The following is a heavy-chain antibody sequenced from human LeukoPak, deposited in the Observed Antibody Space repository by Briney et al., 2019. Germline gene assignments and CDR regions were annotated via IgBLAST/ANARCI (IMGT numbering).Heavy chain of an antibody. J-gene: IGHJ4*02. CDR3: ARRDYAGYFDY. V-gene: IGHV4-34*01. D-gene: IGHD4-17*01. CDR2: INHSGST. Sequence: PSETLSLTCAVYGGSFSGYYWSWLRQPPGKGLEWIGEINHSGSTNYNPSLKSRVTISVDTSKNQFSLKLSSVTAADTAVYYCARRDYAGYFDYWGQGTLVTVSS. CDR1: GGSFSGYY.